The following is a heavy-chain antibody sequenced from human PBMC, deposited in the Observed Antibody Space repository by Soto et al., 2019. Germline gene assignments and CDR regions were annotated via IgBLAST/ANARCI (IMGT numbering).Heavy chain of an antibody. V-gene: IGHV3-23*01. CDR3: AKARYGDGRGFDF. CDR2: IISGGSTT. CDR1: GFNFKNNA. Sequence: GGSLRLSCAASGFNFKNNAMNWVRQAPGKGLEWLSSIISGGSTTYYADSVRGRFTISRDNSKNTLYLQMNSLRAEDTALYYCAKARYGDGRGFDFWGKGTLVTVSS. J-gene: IGHJ4*02. D-gene: IGHD4-17*01.